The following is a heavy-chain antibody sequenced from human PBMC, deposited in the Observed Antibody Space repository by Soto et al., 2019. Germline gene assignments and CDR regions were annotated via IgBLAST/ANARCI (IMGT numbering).Heavy chain of an antibody. CDR2: IIPVFGTA. Sequence: QVQLVQSGAEVKKPGSSVKVSCKASGGTFSSYAISWVRQAPGQGLECMGGIIPVFGTANYAQKFQGRVTINADESTSTVYMELSSLRSDDTAVYYCARGWKDFPHWGQGTLVTVSS. D-gene: IGHD1-1*01. CDR3: ARGWKDFPH. CDR1: GGTFSSYA. J-gene: IGHJ1*01. V-gene: IGHV1-69*01.